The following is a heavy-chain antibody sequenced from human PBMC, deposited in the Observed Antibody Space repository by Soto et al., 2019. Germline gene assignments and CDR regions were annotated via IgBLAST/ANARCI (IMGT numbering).Heavy chain of an antibody. Sequence: GESLKISCKGSGYSFTSYWISWVRQMPGKGLEWMGRIDPIDSYTNYSPSFQGHVTISADKSISTAYLQWSSLKASDTAMYYCARHLGRYYYGSGSSTPGPSYGMDVWRQGTTVTVSS. CDR2: IDPIDSYT. D-gene: IGHD3-10*01. V-gene: IGHV5-10-1*01. J-gene: IGHJ6*02. CDR3: ARHLGRYYYGSGSSTPGPSYGMDV. CDR1: GYSFTSYW.